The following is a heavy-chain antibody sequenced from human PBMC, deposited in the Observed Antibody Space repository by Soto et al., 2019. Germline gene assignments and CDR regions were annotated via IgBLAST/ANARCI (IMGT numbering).Heavy chain of an antibody. J-gene: IGHJ4*02. Sequence: QVQLVESGGGVVQPGRSLRLSCAASGFVFSIYGMHWVRQAPGKWLEWVAAISYDGSKKHYADSVKGRFTISRDNSRNALYLQMNSLISEDTAVYYCWKILSCSDGVCPDTIDYWGQGTLVTVSS. CDR3: WKILSCSDGVCPDTIDY. D-gene: IGHD2-8*01. CDR2: ISYDGSKK. CDR1: GFVFSIYG. V-gene: IGHV3-30*18.